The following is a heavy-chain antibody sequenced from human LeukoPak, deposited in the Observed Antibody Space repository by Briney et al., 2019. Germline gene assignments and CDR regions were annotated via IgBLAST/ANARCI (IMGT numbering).Heavy chain of an antibody. D-gene: IGHD1-26*01. CDR3: ARVRGRSSGAKNWFDP. Sequence: SVKVSCKASGYTFSCYAISWVRQAPGQGLEWMGGIIPIFGTANYAQKFQGRVTITADESTSTAYMELSSLRSEDTAVYYCARVRGRSSGAKNWFDPWGQGTLVTVSS. V-gene: IGHV1-69*13. CDR1: GYTFSCYA. J-gene: IGHJ5*02. CDR2: IIPIFGTA.